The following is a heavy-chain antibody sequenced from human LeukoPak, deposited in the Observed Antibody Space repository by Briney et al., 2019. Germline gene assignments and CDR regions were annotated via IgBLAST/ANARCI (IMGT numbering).Heavy chain of an antibody. Sequence: KPSETLSLTCTVSGGSISSSSYYWGWIRQPPGKGLEWIGSIYYSGSTYYNPSLKSRVTISVDTSKNQFSLKLSSDCARHLANVRWGVNPRWFDPWGQGTLVTVSS. J-gene: IGHJ5*02. CDR3: GVNPRWFDP. V-gene: IGHV4-39*07. CDR2: IYYSGST. D-gene: IGHD3-10*02. CDR1: GGSISSSSYY.